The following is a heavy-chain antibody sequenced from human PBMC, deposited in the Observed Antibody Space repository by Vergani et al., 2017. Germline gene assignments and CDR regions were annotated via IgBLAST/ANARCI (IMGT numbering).Heavy chain of an antibody. V-gene: IGHV1-3*01. CDR2: INAGNGNT. CDR3: ARDQGGYYYYGMDV. D-gene: IGHD1-26*01. CDR1: GYTFTSYA. Sequence: QVQLVQSGAEVKKPGASVKVSCKASGYTFTSYAMHWVRQAPGQRLEWMGWINAGNGNTKYSQKFQGRVTITRDTSASTAYMELSSLRSEDTAVYYCARDQGGYYYYGMDVSGQGTTVTVSS. J-gene: IGHJ6*02.